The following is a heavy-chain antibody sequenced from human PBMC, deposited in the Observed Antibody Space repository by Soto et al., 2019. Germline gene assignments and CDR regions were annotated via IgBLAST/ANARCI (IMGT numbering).Heavy chain of an antibody. J-gene: IGHJ4*02. V-gene: IGHV1-8*01. CDR2: MNPNSGNT. D-gene: IGHD5-12*01. Sequence: ASVKVSCKASGYTFTSYDINWVRQATGQGLEWMGWMNPNSGNTGYAQKFQGRVTMTRNTSISTAYMELSSLRSEDTAVYYCARVAESRDGYNYGVGVAGPLWSEIDYWGQGTLVTVAS. CDR3: ARVAESRDGYNYGVGVAGPLWSEIDY. CDR1: GYTFTSYD.